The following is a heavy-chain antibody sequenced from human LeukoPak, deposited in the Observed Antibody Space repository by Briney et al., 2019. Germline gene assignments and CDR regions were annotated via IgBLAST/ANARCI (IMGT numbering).Heavy chain of an antibody. CDR3: SRILSAYDPFDP. D-gene: IGHD5-12*01. Sequence: GGSLSLSCAVSGFTFSSDWMSWVRQAPRQGLEWVAIIKKDVSERYYVDSVKGRFTISRDNATNSLYLQRISLRADATTVYYCSRILSAYDPFDPWGQGTLVTVSS. V-gene: IGHV3-7*04. CDR2: IKKDVSER. CDR1: GFTFSSDW. J-gene: IGHJ5*02.